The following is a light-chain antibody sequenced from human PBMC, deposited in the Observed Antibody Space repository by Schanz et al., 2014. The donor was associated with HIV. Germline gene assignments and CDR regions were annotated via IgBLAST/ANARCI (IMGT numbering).Light chain of an antibody. CDR1: QSIRSY. J-gene: IGKJ1*01. V-gene: IGKV1-39*01. CDR3: QQSHSAPWT. Sequence: IQMTQSPSSLSASVGDRVTITCRASQSIRSYLNWYQQKPGKAPKLLIYAASSLQSGVPSRFSGSGSGTDFTLTISSLQPEDFATYYCQQSHSAPWTFGQGTKVEIK. CDR2: AAS.